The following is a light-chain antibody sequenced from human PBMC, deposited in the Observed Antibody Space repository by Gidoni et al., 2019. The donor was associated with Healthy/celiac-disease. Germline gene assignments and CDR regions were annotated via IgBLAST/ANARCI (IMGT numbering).Light chain of an antibody. CDR3: QQYNSYSPRYT. V-gene: IGKV1-5*03. J-gene: IGKJ2*01. Sequence: IQLTQSPSTLSASVGDRVTIPCRVSQSISSVLPWYTQKPGKAPKLLIYQASSLESGVPSRFSCSGSGTEFTLTIISLQPDVFAPYYCQQYNSYSPRYTFGQGTKLEIK. CDR2: QAS. CDR1: QSISSV.